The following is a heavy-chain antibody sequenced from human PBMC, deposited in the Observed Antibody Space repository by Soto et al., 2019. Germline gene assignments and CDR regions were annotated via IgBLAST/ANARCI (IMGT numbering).Heavy chain of an antibody. V-gene: IGHV3-23*01. CDR2: VHGGGVTT. Sequence: EVQLLESGGGLVQPGGSLRLSCAASGFTFSNYAMSWVRQAPGKGLEWVSAVHGGGVTTFYADSVKGRFTISRDNSKNTLSLEMISLRAEDTAVYYCTRLRTITTGACDYWGQGTLVTVSS. J-gene: IGHJ4*02. CDR3: TRLRTITTGACDY. CDR1: GFTFSNYA. D-gene: IGHD4-17*01.